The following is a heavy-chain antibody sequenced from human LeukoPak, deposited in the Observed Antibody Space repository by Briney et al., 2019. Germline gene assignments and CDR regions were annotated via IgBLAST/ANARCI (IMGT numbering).Heavy chain of an antibody. CDR3: AKESVADIAYDY. CDR1: GFTFSSYS. CDR2: ISSGSNYI. D-gene: IGHD6-19*01. Sequence: GGSLRLSCAAPGFTFSSYSMNWVRQAPGKGLEWVSSISSGSNYIYYADSVKGRFTISRDNAKNSLYLQMKSLRAEDTAVYYCAKESVADIAYDYWGQGTLVTVSS. V-gene: IGHV3-21*01. J-gene: IGHJ4*02.